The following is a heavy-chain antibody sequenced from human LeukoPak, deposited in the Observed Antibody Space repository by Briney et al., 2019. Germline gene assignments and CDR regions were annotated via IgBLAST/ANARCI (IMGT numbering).Heavy chain of an antibody. V-gene: IGHV3-23*01. J-gene: IGHJ2*01. D-gene: IGHD4-17*01. CDR2: IVGSGAST. CDR3: AKVRVVGDYNWFFDL. CDR1: GFTFSSYA. Sequence: GGSLRLSCAASGFTFSSYAMSWVRQAPGKGLEWVSAIVGSGASTYYADSVMGRFTISRDNSKNTLHLQMNSLRAEDTAIYHCAKVRVVGDYNWFFDLWGRGTLVTVSS.